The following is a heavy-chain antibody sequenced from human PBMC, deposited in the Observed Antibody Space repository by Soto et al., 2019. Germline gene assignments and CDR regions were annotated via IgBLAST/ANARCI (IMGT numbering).Heavy chain of an antibody. D-gene: IGHD5-12*01. Sequence: GGSLRLSCAASGFTFEDFSMHWVRQPPGKGLEWASLINWDGGDTLYEDSVKGRFTISRDNSKSSLFLQMNGLRTEDSALYYCVQGRYPTMATPLDHWGQGTLVTVSS. J-gene: IGHJ5*02. V-gene: IGHV3-43*01. CDR2: INWDGGDT. CDR3: VQGRYPTMATPLDH. CDR1: GFTFEDFS.